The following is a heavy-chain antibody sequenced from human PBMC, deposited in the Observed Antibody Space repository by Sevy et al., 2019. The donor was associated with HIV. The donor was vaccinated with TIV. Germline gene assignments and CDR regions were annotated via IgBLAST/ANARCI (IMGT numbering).Heavy chain of an antibody. CDR2: IKTDGSSR. CDR1: GFTFSNYW. D-gene: IGHD2-2*01. V-gene: IGHV3-74*01. J-gene: IGHJ3*01. Sequence: GGSLRLSCAASGFTFSNYWMHWVRQAPGNGLVWVSRIKTDGSSRDSADSVKGRFFISRDNAKNLVYLQMDSLRAEDTAVYYCAREGDTVLVPTAVDAFDFWGQGTLVTVSS. CDR3: AREGDTVLVPTAVDAFDF.